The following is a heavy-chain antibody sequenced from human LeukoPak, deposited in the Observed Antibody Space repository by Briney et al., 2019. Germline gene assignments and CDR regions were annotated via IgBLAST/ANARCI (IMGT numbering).Heavy chain of an antibody. Sequence: GASVKVSCKASGGTFSSYAITWVRQAPGQGLEWMGWISAYNDNTNYAQDLQGRVTMTTDTSTSTAYMELRSLRSDDTAVYYCARDSFTVTAIDYWGQGTLVTVSS. J-gene: IGHJ4*02. CDR1: GGTFSSYA. CDR2: ISAYNDNT. V-gene: IGHV1-18*01. D-gene: IGHD4-17*01. CDR3: ARDSFTVTAIDY.